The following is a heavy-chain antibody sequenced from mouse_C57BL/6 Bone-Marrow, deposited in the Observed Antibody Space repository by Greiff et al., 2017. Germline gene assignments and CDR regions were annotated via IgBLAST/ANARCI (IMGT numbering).Heavy chain of an antibody. D-gene: IGHD2-4*01. Sequence: VHLQQPWAELVMPGASVKLSCKASGYTFTSYWLHWVKQRPGQGLECIGMIHPNCGCTNYNEKFKSKATLTVDKSSSPAYMQLSSLTSEDSAVYYCASGLRRRGGFAYWGQGTLVTVSA. CDR2: IHPNCGCT. V-gene: IGHV1-64*01. CDR1: GYTFTSYW. CDR3: ASGLRRRGGFAY. J-gene: IGHJ3*01.